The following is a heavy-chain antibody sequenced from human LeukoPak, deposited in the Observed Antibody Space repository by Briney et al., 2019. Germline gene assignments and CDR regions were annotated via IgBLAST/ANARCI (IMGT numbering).Heavy chain of an antibody. CDR1: GFSLSSST. D-gene: IGHD3-22*01. CDR2: ISISGTII. Sequence: GGSLRLSCAASGFSLSSSTPNWVRQAPGKGLEWVSYISISGTIIYYADSVKGRFTISRDNAKNSLYLQMNSLRAEDTAVYYCARETRYDESFDVWGQGTMVTVSS. V-gene: IGHV3-48*01. J-gene: IGHJ3*01. CDR3: ARETRYDESFDV.